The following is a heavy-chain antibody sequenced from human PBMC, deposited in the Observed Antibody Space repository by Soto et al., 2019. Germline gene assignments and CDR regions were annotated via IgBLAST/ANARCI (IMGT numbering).Heavy chain of an antibody. CDR1: GFSLSTDGVG. J-gene: IGHJ4*02. CDR3: ARRDYYASGSLTFAY. V-gene: IGHV2-5*02. Sequence: QITLKESGPTLVKPTQTLTLTCTVSGFSLSTDGVGVGWIRQPPGKALEWLALIYWDDDNRYRPSLRSRLTIPKDTSKNQVVLTMTNMDPMDTATYFCARRDYYASGSLTFAYWGPGTLVTVSS. CDR2: IYWDDDN. D-gene: IGHD3-10*01.